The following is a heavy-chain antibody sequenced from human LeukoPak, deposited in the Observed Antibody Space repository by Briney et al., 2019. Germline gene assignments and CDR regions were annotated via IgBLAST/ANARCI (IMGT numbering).Heavy chain of an antibody. CDR3: ARSYGSGSYYVLY. CDR2: IYSGGST. V-gene: IGHV3-53*01. D-gene: IGHD3-10*01. Sequence: PGGSLRLSCAASGFTFSSYSMSWVRQAPGKGLEWVSVIYSGGSTYYADSVKGRFTISRDNSKNTLYLQMNSLRAEDTAVYYCARSYGSGSYYVLYWGQGTLVTVSS. J-gene: IGHJ4*02. CDR1: GFTFSSYS.